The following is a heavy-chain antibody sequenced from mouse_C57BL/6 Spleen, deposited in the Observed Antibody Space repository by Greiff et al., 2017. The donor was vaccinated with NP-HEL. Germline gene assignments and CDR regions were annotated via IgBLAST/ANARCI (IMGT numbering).Heavy chain of an antibody. Sequence: VQLQQSGTLLARPGASVKMSCKTSGYTFTSYWMHWVKQRPGQGLEWIGAIYPGNSDTSYNQKFKGKAKLTAVTSASTAYMELSSLTNEDSAVYYCTRSAYYSKWYAMDYWGQGTSVTVSS. J-gene: IGHJ4*01. CDR1: GYTFTSYW. D-gene: IGHD2-5*01. CDR3: TRSAYYSKWYAMDY. V-gene: IGHV1-5*01. CDR2: IYPGNSDT.